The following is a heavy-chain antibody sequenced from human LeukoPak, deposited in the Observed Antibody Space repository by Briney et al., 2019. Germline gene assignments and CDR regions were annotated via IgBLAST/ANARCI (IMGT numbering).Heavy chain of an antibody. CDR1: GYTFTSYD. CDR3: ARGSNSKTIFGVVIDYYYGMDV. J-gene: IGHJ6*02. V-gene: IGHV1-8*01. Sequence: ASVKVSCKASGYTFTSYDINWVRQATGQGLEWMGWMNPNSGNTGYAQKFQGRVTMTRNTSISTAYMELSSLRSEDTAVYYCARGSNSKTIFGVVIDYYYGMDVWGQGTTVTVSS. CDR2: MNPNSGNT. D-gene: IGHD3-3*01.